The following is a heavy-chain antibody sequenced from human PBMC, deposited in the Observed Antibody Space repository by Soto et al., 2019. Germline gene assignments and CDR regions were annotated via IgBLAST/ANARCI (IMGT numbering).Heavy chain of an antibody. V-gene: IGHV1-2*02. CDR1: GYTFTGYY. J-gene: IGHJ6*02. D-gene: IGHD3-3*01. CDR3: ARDISTIFGVVIGGMDV. Sequence: GASVKVSCKASGYTFTGYYMHWVRQAPGQGLEWMGWINPNSGGTNYAQKFQGRVTMTRDTSISTAYMELSRLRSDDTAVYYCARDISTIFGVVIGGMDVWGQGTTVTVS. CDR2: INPNSGGT.